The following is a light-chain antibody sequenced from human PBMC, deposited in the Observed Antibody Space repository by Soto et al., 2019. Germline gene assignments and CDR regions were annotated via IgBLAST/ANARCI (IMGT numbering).Light chain of an antibody. CDR2: GVS. V-gene: IGKV3-20*01. CDR1: QSVSSN. CDR3: QQYDNSPLT. Sequence: EIVLTQSPGTLSLSPGERATLSCRASQSVSSNLAWYQQKPGQAPRVVIYGVSRRATGIPDRFSGSGSGTDFTLTISRLEPEDFAVYYCQQYDNSPLTFGGGTKVDIK. J-gene: IGKJ4*01.